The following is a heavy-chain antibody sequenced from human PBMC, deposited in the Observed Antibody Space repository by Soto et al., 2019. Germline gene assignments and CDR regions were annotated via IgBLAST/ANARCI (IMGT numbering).Heavy chain of an antibody. CDR1: GGSISSYY. V-gene: IGHV4-59*01. CDR3: ARVVRDIVVVPAATYGGYYYYGMDV. D-gene: IGHD2-2*01. J-gene: IGHJ6*02. Sequence: SETLSLTCTVSGGSISSYYWSWIRQPPGKGLEWIGYIYYSGSTNYNPSLKSRVTISVDTSKNQFSLKLSSVTAADTAVYYCARVVRDIVVVPAATYGGYYYYGMDVWVQGTTVTVSS. CDR2: IYYSGST.